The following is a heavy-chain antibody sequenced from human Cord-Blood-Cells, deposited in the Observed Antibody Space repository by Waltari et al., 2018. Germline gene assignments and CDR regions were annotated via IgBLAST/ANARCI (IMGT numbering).Heavy chain of an antibody. J-gene: IGHJ3*02. CDR2: ISGSGGSR. CDR3: AKLGGVGATFLDAFDI. Sequence: EVQLVESGGGLVQPGGSLRLSCAASGFTFSSYAMSWVRQAPGKGLEWVSAISGSGGSRYYADSVKGRFTISRDNSKNTLYLQMNSLRAEDTAVYYCAKLGGVGATFLDAFDIWGQGTMVTVSS. CDR1: GFTFSSYA. D-gene: IGHD1-26*01. V-gene: IGHV3-23*04.